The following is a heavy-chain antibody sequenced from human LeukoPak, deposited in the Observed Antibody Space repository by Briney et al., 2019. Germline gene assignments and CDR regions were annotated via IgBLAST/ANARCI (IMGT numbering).Heavy chain of an antibody. Sequence: GGSLRLSCAASGFTFSSYAMSWVRQAPGKGLEWVSAISGSGGSTYYADSVKGRFTISRDNSENTLYLQMNSLRAEDTAVYYCAKDDADIVVVVAAVDYWGQGTLVTVSS. CDR1: GFTFSSYA. CDR2: ISGSGGST. CDR3: AKDDADIVVVVAAVDY. V-gene: IGHV3-23*01. D-gene: IGHD2-15*01. J-gene: IGHJ4*02.